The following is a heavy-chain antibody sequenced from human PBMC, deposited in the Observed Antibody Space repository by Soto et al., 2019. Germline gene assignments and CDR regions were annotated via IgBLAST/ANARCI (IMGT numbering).Heavy chain of an antibody. V-gene: IGHV3-30*18. CDR1: GFTFSSYG. Sequence: GGSLRLSCAASGFTFSSYGMHWVRQAPGKGLEWVAVISYDGSNKYYADSVKGRFTISRDNSKNTLYLQMNSLRAEDTAVYYCAKARVVVTAIPPQPYFDYWGQGTLVTVSS. J-gene: IGHJ4*02. CDR3: AKARVVVTAIPPQPYFDY. CDR2: ISYDGSNK. D-gene: IGHD2-21*02.